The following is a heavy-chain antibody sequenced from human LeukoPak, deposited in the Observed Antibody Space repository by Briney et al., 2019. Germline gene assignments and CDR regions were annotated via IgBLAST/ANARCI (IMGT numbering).Heavy chain of an antibody. D-gene: IGHD3-16*01. V-gene: IGHV3-48*03. CDR2: VSGNGDTK. CDR3: VSAYGGLLDY. Sequence: GGSLRLSCAASGFTFSSFEMNWVRQAPGKGLEWVTYVSGNGDTKYYAESVRGRFTISRDNAKNSLYLQMNSLRAEDTAVYYCVSAYGGLLDYWGQGTLVTVSS. J-gene: IGHJ4*02. CDR1: GFTFSSFE.